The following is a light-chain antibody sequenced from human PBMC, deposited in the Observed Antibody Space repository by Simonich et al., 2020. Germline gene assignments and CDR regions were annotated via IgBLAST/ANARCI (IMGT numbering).Light chain of an antibody. CDR3: CSYAGSSTVV. V-gene: IGLV2-23*01. CDR1: RSDVGVYNL. Sequence: QSALTQPASVSGSPGQSITISCTGTRSDVGVYNLVSWYQQHPGKAPKPMIYEGSKRPSGVSNRFAGSKSGNTASLTISGLQAEDEADYYCCSYAGSSTVVFGGGTKLTVL. CDR2: EGS. J-gene: IGLJ2*01.